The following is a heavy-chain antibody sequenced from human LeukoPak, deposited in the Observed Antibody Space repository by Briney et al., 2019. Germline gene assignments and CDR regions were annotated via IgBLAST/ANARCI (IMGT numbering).Heavy chain of an antibody. Sequence: GGSLRLSCAASGFTFSSYGMSWVRQAPGKGLEWVANIKKDGSEKYYVDSVKGRFTISRDNAKTSLYLQMNNLRAEDTAVYYCARHLSGVTGYTYGRGIDYWGQGTLVTVSS. CDR2: IKKDGSEK. V-gene: IGHV3-7*01. CDR3: ARHLSGVTGYTYGRGIDY. D-gene: IGHD5-18*01. CDR1: GFTFSSYG. J-gene: IGHJ4*02.